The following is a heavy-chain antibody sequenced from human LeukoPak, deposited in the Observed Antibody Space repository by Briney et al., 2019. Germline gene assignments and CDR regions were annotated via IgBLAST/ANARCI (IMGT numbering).Heavy chain of an antibody. CDR1: GGSITTGIYY. CDR3: VRHGSGYTSSWYCPLDY. D-gene: IGHD6-13*01. Sequence: KPSETLSLTCAVSGGSITTGIYYWGWIRQPPGKRLGWIGNIYYSGITHYNPSCDSLLTIPVDTSKNPFSLKLSSVTAADTAVYYCVRHGSGYTSSWYCPLDYWGQGTLVTVSS. CDR2: IYYSGIT. J-gene: IGHJ4*02. V-gene: IGHV4-39*01.